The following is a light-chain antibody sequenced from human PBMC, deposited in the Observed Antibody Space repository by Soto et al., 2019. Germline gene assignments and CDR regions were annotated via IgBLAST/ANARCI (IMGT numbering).Light chain of an antibody. J-gene: IGKJ5*01. V-gene: IGKV2-28*01. CDR1: QSLLHSNGYNY. CDR2: LGS. CDR3: MQALLTPST. Sequence: DIVMTQSPLSLPVTPGEPASISCRSSQSLLHSNGYNYLDWYLQKPGQSPQLLIYLGSNRASGVPDRFSGSGSGTDVTLKISRVEAEDVGVYYCMQALLTPSTFGQGTRLEIK.